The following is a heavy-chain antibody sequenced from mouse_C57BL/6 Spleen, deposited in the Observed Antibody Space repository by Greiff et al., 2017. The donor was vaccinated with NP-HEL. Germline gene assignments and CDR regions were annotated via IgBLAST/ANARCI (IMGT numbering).Heavy chain of an antibody. Sequence: EVQLQQSGPELVKPGASVKIPCKASGYTFTDYNMDWVKQSHGKSLEWIGDINPNNGGTIYNQKFKGKATLTVDKSSSTAYMELRSLTSEDTAVYYCARQRTGTSTYWYFDVWGTGTTVTVSS. CDR3: ARQRTGTSTYWYFDV. D-gene: IGHD4-1*01. J-gene: IGHJ1*03. V-gene: IGHV1-18*01. CDR1: GYTFTDYN. CDR2: INPNNGGT.